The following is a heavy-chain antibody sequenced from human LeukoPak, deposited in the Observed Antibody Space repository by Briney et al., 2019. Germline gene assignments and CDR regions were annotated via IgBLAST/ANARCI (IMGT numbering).Heavy chain of an antibody. CDR2: ISDDGNNY. D-gene: IGHD3-16*01. Sequence: PGRSLRLSCAGSRFTFSSYAMHWVRQAPGKGLEWVAVISDDGNNYSYADSVKGRFTISRDNSKNTVYLQMNSLRAEDTGVYFCAKGLRTGVGPYMGYHYYMDVWGKGATVTVSS. J-gene: IGHJ6*03. CDR1: RFTFSSYA. CDR3: AKGLRTGVGPYMGYHYYMDV. V-gene: IGHV3-30-3*01.